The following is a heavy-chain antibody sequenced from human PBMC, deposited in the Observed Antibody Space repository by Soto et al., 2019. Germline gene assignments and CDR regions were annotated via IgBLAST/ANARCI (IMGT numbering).Heavy chain of an antibody. V-gene: IGHV4-34*01. CDR3: ARSAVNLYCSGGTCPYFDY. J-gene: IGHJ4*02. Sequence: SETLSLTCAVYGGSFSGYYWSWIRQPPGKGLEWIGEINHSGSTNYNPSLKSRVNISVDTSKNQFSLKLSSVTAADTAVYYCARSAVNLYCSGGTCPYFDYWGQGTMVTVSS. D-gene: IGHD2-15*01. CDR2: INHSGST. CDR1: GGSFSGYY.